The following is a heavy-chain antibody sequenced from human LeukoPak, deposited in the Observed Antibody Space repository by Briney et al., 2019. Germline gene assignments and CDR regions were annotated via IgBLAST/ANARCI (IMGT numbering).Heavy chain of an antibody. J-gene: IGHJ4*02. D-gene: IGHD1-1*01. CDR1: GGSISSGGYS. V-gene: IGHV4-30-2*01. Sequence: SETLSLTCAVSGGSISSGGYSWSWIRQPPGKGLEWVGYIYHSGSTYYNPSLKSRVTISVDRSKNQFSLKLSSVTAADTAVYYCARETLDAVFDYRGQGTLVTVSS. CDR3: ARETLDAVFDY. CDR2: IYHSGST.